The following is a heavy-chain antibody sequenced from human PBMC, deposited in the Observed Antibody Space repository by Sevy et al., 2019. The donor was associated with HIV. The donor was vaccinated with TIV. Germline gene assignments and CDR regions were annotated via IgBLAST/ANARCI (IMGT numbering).Heavy chain of an antibody. J-gene: IGHJ6*02. V-gene: IGHV3-33*01. CDR3: AREGTTGTINYYYGLDV. Sequence: GGSLRLSCAASGFTFSSYGMHWVRQAPGKGLEWVAVIWYDGSNKCYADSVKGRFTISRDNSKNTLYLQMNSLRAEDTAVHYCAREGTTGTINYYYGLDVWGQGTTVTVSS. D-gene: IGHD4-17*01. CDR1: GFTFSSYG. CDR2: IWYDGSNK.